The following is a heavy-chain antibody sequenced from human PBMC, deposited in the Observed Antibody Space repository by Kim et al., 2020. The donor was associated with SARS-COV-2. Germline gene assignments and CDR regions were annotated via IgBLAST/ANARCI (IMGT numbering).Heavy chain of an antibody. J-gene: IGHJ6*02. CDR3: ARALESLLGIAARRVSYYGIDV. CDR2: ISSSSSDI. V-gene: IGHV3-21*01. CDR1: GFTFSSYS. D-gene: IGHD6-13*01. Sequence: GGSLRLSCAASGFTFSSYSINWVRQAPGKGLEWVSSISSSSSDIYYADSVKGRFTISRDNAKNSLYLQMNSLRAEDTAVYYCARALESLLGIAARRVSYYGIDVWGQGTTVTVSS.